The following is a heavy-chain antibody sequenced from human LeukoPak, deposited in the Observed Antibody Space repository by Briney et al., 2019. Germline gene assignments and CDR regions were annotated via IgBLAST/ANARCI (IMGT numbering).Heavy chain of an antibody. V-gene: IGHV1-69*05. CDR3: ARHEAGKRSGTALGY. J-gene: IGHJ4*02. CDR1: GGTFSSYA. CDR2: IIPIFGTA. D-gene: IGHD5-18*01. Sequence: KVSCKASGGTFSSYAISWVRQAPGQGLEWMGRIIPIFGTANYAQKFQGRVTITTDESTSTAYMELSSLRSEDTAVYYCARHEAGKRSGTALGYWGQGTLVTVSS.